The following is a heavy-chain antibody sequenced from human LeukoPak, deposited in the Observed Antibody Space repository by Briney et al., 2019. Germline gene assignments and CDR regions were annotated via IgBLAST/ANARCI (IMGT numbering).Heavy chain of an antibody. V-gene: IGHV4-39*01. CDR2: IYYSGST. J-gene: IGHJ4*02. Sequence: SETLSLTCTVSGDSISSGSYYWGWIRQPPGKGLEWIGSIYYSGSTYYNPSLKSRVTISVDTSKNQFSLKLSSVTAADTAVYYCAGIGYSYGSLFDYWGQGTLVTVSS. CDR3: AGIGYSYGSLFDY. D-gene: IGHD5-18*01. CDR1: GDSISSGSYY.